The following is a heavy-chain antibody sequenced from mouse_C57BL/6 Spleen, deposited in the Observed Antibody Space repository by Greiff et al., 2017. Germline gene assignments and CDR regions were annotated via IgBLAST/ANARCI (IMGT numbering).Heavy chain of an antibody. Sequence: DVHLVESGGGLVKPGGSLKLSCAASGFTFSDYGMHWVRQAPEKGLEWVAYISSGSSTIYYADTVKGRFTIARDNAKNTLFLQMTSLRSEDTAMYYCGGGDYYDYLYYFDYWGKGTTLTVSS. D-gene: IGHD2-4*01. CDR1: GFTFSDYG. CDR3: GGGDYYDYLYYFDY. CDR2: ISSGSSTI. J-gene: IGHJ2*01. V-gene: IGHV5-17*01.